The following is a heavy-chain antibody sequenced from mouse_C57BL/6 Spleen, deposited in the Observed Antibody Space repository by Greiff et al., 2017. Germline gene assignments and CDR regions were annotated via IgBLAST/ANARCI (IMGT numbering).Heavy chain of an antibody. CDR1: GYSFTDYN. Sequence: VQLQQSGPELVKPGASVKISCKASGYSFTDYNMNWVKQSNGKSLEWIGVINPHYGTTSYNQKFKGKATLTVDKSSSTAYMQINSLTSDDSAVYSCARVAAPTRYYFDYWGHGTTLTAAS. D-gene: IGHD1-3*01. CDR2: INPHYGTT. J-gene: IGHJ2*01. CDR3: ARVAAPTRYYFDY. V-gene: IGHV1-39*01.